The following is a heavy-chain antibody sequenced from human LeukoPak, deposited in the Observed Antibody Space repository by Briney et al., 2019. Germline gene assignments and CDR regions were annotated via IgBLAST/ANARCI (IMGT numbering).Heavy chain of an antibody. V-gene: IGHV3-48*03. CDR1: GFTFSSYE. J-gene: IGHJ4*02. CDR2: ISSSGSTI. CDR3: AGGDYYDSSGHLDY. Sequence: GGSLRLSCAASGFTFSSYEMNWVGQAPGKWLEWVSYISSSGSTIYYADSVKGRFTISRDNAKNSLYLQMNSLRAEDTAVYYCAGGDYYDSSGHLDYWGQGTLVTVSS. D-gene: IGHD3-22*01.